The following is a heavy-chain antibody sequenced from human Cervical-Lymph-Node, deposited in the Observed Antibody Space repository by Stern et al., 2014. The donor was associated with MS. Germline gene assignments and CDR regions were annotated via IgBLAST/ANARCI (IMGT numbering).Heavy chain of an antibody. D-gene: IGHD1-26*01. CDR3: ARHLGSHESGWFDP. Sequence: QVQLVQSGAEVKKPGSSVKVSCQASGGTLISYPISWVRQAPGQGLEWLGGIMPILGTSNYAHKFQGRVTITADESTTTIYMELRSLKSEDTAVYYCARHLGSHESGWFDPWGQGTLATVSS. CDR1: GGTLISYP. J-gene: IGHJ5*02. V-gene: IGHV1-69*01. CDR2: IMPILGTS.